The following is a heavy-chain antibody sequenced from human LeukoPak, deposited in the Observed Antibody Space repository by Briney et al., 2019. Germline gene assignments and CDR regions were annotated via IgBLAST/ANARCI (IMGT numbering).Heavy chain of an antibody. J-gene: IGHJ6*03. CDR2: IYYSGYT. Sequence: SETLSLTCTVSGGSISSSSYYWGWIRQPPGKGLEWIGYIYYSGYTNYNPSLKSRFTISVDTSKNQFSLKLSSVTAADTAVYYCARTTMVRGTYYMDVWGKGTTVTISS. CDR3: ARTTMVRGTYYMDV. D-gene: IGHD3-10*01. V-gene: IGHV4-61*05. CDR1: GGSISSSSYY.